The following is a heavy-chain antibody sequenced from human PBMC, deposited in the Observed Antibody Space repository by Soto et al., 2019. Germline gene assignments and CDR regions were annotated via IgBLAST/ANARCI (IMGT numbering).Heavy chain of an antibody. CDR3: TKGGYDLIYYFGMDV. D-gene: IGHD5-12*01. CDR2: ISSDGDTI. Sequence: EVQLIESGGGWVQPGTSLRVSCAASGFTFHEYAMHWVRQAPGKGLEWVSGISSDGDTIAYADSVRVRFTVFRDNAKNSMSLQMNSLRAEDTALYYCTKGGYDLIYYFGMDVWGQGTTVTVSS. CDR1: GFTFHEYA. V-gene: IGHV3-9*01. J-gene: IGHJ6*02.